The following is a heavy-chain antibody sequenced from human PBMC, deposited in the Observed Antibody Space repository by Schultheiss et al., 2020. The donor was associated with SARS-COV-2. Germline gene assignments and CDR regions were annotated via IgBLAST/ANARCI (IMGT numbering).Heavy chain of an antibody. Sequence: GESLKISCAASGFTFSDYYMSWIRQAPGKGLEWVSYISSSASAISYADSVKGRFTISRDNAKNSLYLQVNSLRAEDTAVYYCAREGLRSASNIDYWGQGTLVTVSS. V-gene: IGHV3-11*01. CDR2: ISSSASAI. J-gene: IGHJ4*02. CDR1: GFTFSDYY. D-gene: IGHD3/OR15-3a*01. CDR3: AREGLRSASNIDY.